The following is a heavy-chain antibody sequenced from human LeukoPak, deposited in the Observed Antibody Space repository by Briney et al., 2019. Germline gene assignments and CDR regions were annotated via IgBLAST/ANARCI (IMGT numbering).Heavy chain of an antibody. V-gene: IGHV4-39*07. Sequence: SETLSLTCTVSDGSITSSSYYWGWIRQPPGKGLEWIGNILYSGSTNYNPSLKSRVTISVDKSKNQFSLKLSSVTAADTAVYYCARDCSSTSCPPFDYWGQGTLVTVSS. CDR1: DGSITSSSYY. J-gene: IGHJ4*02. D-gene: IGHD2-2*01. CDR2: ILYSGST. CDR3: ARDCSSTSCPPFDY.